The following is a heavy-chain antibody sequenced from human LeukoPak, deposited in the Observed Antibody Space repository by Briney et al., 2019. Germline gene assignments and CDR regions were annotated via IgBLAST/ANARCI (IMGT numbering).Heavy chain of an antibody. CDR2: INPNSGGT. J-gene: IGHJ5*02. Sequence: ASVTVSCKASGYTFTGYYMHWVRQAPGQGLEWMGWINPNSGGTNYAQKFQGRVTMTRDTSISTAYMELSRLRSDDTAVYYCARGLIIAAAAGDYNWFDPWGQGTLVTVSS. V-gene: IGHV1-2*02. CDR3: ARGLIIAAAAGDYNWFDP. D-gene: IGHD6-13*01. CDR1: GYTFTGYY.